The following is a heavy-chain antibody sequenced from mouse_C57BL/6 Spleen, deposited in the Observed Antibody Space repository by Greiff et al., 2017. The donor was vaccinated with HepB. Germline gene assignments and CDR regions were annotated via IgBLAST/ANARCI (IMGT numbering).Heavy chain of an antibody. Sequence: QVQLQQSGAELVRPGSSVKLSCKASGYTFTSYWMHWVKQRPIQGLEWIGNIDPSDSETHYNQKFKDKATLTVDKSSSTAYMQLSSLTSEDSAVYYCARDDYSNYGFAYWGQGTLVTVSA. CDR2: IDPSDSET. J-gene: IGHJ3*01. CDR3: ARDDYSNYGFAY. V-gene: IGHV1-52*01. D-gene: IGHD2-5*01. CDR1: GYTFTSYW.